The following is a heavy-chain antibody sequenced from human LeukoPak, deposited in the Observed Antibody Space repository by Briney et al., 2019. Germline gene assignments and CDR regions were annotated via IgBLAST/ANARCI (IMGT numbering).Heavy chain of an antibody. Sequence: GGSLRLSCAASGFTFSDYYMRWSRQAPGKGLGWVSYLSGTSDTIDYADSVKGRFTISRDNAKNSVFLQMNSLRAEDTALYYCARGGAHGMDVWGQGTTVTVSS. CDR1: GFTFSDYY. D-gene: IGHD1-26*01. J-gene: IGHJ6*02. V-gene: IGHV3-11*01. CDR2: LSGTSDTI. CDR3: ARGGAHGMDV.